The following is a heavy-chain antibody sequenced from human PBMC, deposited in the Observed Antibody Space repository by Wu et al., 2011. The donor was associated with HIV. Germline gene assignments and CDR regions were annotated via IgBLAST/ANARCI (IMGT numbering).Heavy chain of an antibody. Sequence: QVQLVQSGAEVKKPGSSVKVSCKASGDSFSSYAITWVRQAPGQGLEWMGEIIPIFETSNYAQDFQGRVTITADKSTSTAYMELSSLRSEDTAVYYCATGRRELRSGLRGGQGTLVTVSS. V-gene: IGHV1-69*06. D-gene: IGHD1-26*01. J-gene: IGHJ4*02. CDR3: ATGRRELRSGLR. CDR2: IIPIFETS. CDR1: GDSFSSYA.